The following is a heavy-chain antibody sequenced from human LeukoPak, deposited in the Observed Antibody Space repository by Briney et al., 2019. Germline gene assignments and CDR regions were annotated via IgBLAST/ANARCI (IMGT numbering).Heavy chain of an antibody. Sequence: SETLSLTCTVSGGSISPYYWSWIRQPPAKGLEWIGYVFHSGSIHYNPPLKSRVTISIDSSKNQFSLRLTSVTAADTAVYYCARHGVWDIVVVPAATEGYFDYWGQGTLVTVSS. CDR1: GGSISPYY. CDR2: VFHSGSI. CDR3: ARHGVWDIVVVPAATEGYFDY. V-gene: IGHV4-59*01. J-gene: IGHJ4*02. D-gene: IGHD2-2*01.